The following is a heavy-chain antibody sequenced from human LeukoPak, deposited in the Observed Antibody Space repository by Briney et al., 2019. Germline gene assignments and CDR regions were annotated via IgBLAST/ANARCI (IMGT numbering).Heavy chain of an antibody. CDR1: GFTFSSYA. Sequence: PGGSLRLSCAASGFTFSSYAMSWVRQAPGKGLWWVSAISGIGGSTYYADSVKGRFTISRDNSKNTLYLQMNSLRAEDTAVYYCARKWGRSLPFPFDYWGQGTLVTVSS. D-gene: IGHD1-26*01. V-gene: IGHV3-23*01. CDR2: ISGIGGST. J-gene: IGHJ4*02. CDR3: ARKWGRSLPFPFDY.